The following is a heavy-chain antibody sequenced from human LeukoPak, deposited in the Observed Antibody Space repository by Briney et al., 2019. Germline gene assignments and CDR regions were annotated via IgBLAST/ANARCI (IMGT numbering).Heavy chain of an antibody. CDR3: AKDLMRDRWFGES. CDR2: IRYDGNDK. J-gene: IGHJ5*02. D-gene: IGHD3-10*01. CDR1: RFTFSSYG. V-gene: IGHV3-30*02. Sequence: GGSLRLSCAASRFTFSSYGMHWVRQAPGKGLEWVAFIRYDGNDKFYAESVKGRFTISRDTSRNTLYLQMNSLRLEDTAVYYCAKDLMRDRWFGESWGQGTLVTVSS.